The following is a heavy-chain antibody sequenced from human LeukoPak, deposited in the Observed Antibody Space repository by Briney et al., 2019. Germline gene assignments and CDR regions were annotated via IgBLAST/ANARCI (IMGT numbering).Heavy chain of an antibody. D-gene: IGHD4-17*01. V-gene: IGHV3-20*04. J-gene: IGHJ4*02. CDR1: GFTFGDYG. Sequence: GGSLRLSCAASGFTFGDYGMSWVRHAPGKGLEWVSGINWNGGSTGYADSVKGRFTISRDNAKNSLYLQMNSLRAEDTALYYCARGEGDYGDYGSFDYWGQGTLVTVSS. CDR2: INWNGGST. CDR3: ARGEGDYGDYGSFDY.